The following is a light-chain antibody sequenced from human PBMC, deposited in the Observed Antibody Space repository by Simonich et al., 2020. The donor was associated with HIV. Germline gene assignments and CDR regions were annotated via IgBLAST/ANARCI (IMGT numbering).Light chain of an antibody. CDR2: WAS. CDR3: QQYNNWPPLT. Sequence: DIVMTQSPDSLAVSLGERATINCKSSQSVLSSSNNKNSLVWYQQKPGQPPKLLIYWASTRESGVPDRFSGSGSGTDFTLTISSLQAEDVAVYYCQQYNNWPPLTFGGGTKVEIK. J-gene: IGKJ4*01. CDR1: QSVLSSSNNKNS. V-gene: IGKV4-1*01.